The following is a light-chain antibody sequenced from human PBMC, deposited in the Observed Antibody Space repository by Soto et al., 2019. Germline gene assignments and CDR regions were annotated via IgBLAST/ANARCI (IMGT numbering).Light chain of an antibody. CDR2: GAS. CDR1: QSVAGS. J-gene: IGKJ1*01. Sequence: EFVLTQSPATLSLSPGERAILSCRASQSVAGSLAWYQQKPGQAPRLLIYGASSRATGIPDRFSGSGSGTDFTLTISRLEPEDFAVYYCQQYGSSPWTFGQGTKVDIK. V-gene: IGKV3-20*01. CDR3: QQYGSSPWT.